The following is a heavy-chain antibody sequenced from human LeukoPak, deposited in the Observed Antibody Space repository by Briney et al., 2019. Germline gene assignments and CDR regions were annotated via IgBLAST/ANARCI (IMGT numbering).Heavy chain of an antibody. CDR3: AKEVSWLGILDYFDY. Sequence: GGSLRLSCAASGFTFSSYGMHWVRQAPGKGLEWVAVIWYDGSNKYYADSVKGRFTISRDNSKNTLYLQMNSLRAEDTAVYYCAKEVSWLGILDYFDYWGQGTLVTVSS. D-gene: IGHD6-19*01. CDR2: IWYDGSNK. CDR1: GFTFSSYG. V-gene: IGHV3-33*06. J-gene: IGHJ4*02.